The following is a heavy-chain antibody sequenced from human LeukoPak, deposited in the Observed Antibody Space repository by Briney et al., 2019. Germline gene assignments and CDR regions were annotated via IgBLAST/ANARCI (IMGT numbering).Heavy chain of an antibody. Sequence: GGSVTLPCGASGLLFKIYGVMCVPEARGEGRECVSAISCWGGRIQYAVSVKGRYTIPRDNPKNTLYLQMNSLRAGDRALYYCAKSDYSDFRGRFDSWGQGTLVTVSS. CDR2: ISCWGGRI. CDR1: GLLFKIYG. V-gene: IGHV3-23*01. J-gene: IGHJ3*02. CDR3: AKSDYSDFRGRFDS. D-gene: IGHD4-11*01.